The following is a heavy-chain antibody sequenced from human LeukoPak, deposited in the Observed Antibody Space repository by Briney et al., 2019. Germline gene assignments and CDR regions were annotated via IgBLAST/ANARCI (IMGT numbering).Heavy chain of an antibody. J-gene: IGHJ5*02. CDR1: VGTFSSYA. CDR2: IIPIFGTA. V-gene: IGHV1-69*13. CDR3: ARGGGDPNWFDP. D-gene: IGHD2-21*02. Sequence: SVKVCCKASVGTFSSYAISGVRQAPGQGLEWMGGIIPIFGTANCAQKFQGRVTITADESTSTAYMELSSLRSEDTAVYYCARGGGDPNWFDPWGQGTLVTVSS.